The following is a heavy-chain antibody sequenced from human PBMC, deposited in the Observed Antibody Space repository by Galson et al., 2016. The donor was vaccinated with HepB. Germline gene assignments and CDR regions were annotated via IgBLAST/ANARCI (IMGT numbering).Heavy chain of an antibody. CDR1: GGSISSSDW. J-gene: IGHJ4*02. V-gene: IGHV4-4*02. D-gene: IGHD3-22*01. CDR2: IYHSGTT. Sequence: SETLSLTCAVSGGSISSSDWWSWVRQPPGKGLEWIGEIYHSGTTTYNPSLKSRVTISMDKSKSQFSLKVNSVTAADAAVYYCARDKRESTTYYLDHSGYLDHWGQGILVTVSS. CDR3: ARDKRESTTYYLDHSGYLDH.